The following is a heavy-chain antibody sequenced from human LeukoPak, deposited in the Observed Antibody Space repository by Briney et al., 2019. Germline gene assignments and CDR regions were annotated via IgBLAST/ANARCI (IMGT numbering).Heavy chain of an antibody. V-gene: IGHV3-23*01. Sequence: GGSLRLSCAASGFTVSSNHMSWVRQAPGKGLEWVSGISGNDGRTYFADSVKGRFTISRDNSKNTVYLQMNSLRAEDTAVYYCGRDPNGDYLGAFDFWGQGTMVSVSS. CDR3: GRDPNGDYLGAFDF. CDR2: ISGNDGRT. D-gene: IGHD4-17*01. J-gene: IGHJ3*01. CDR1: GFTVSSNH.